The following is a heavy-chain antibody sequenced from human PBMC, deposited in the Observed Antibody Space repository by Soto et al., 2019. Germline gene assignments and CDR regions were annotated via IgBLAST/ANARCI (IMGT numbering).Heavy chain of an antibody. CDR3: ASGSGYSYEYYYYYYGMDV. J-gene: IGHJ6*02. CDR1: GGTFSSYA. V-gene: IGHV1-69*13. D-gene: IGHD5-18*01. CDR2: IIPIFGTA. Sequence: SVKFSCKASGGTFSSYAISWVRQAPGQGLEWMGGIIPIFGTANYAQKFQGRVTITADESTSTAYMELSSLRSEDTAVYYCASGSGYSYEYYYYYYGMDVWGQGTTVTVSS.